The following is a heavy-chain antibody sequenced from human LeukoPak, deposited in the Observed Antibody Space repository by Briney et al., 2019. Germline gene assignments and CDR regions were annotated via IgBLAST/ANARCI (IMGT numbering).Heavy chain of an antibody. J-gene: IGHJ6*02. D-gene: IGHD2-2*01. Sequence: GGSLRLSCAASGFTFSSYWMSWVRQAPGKGLEWVANIKQDGSEKYYVDSVKGRFTISRDNAKNSLYLQMNSLRAEDTAVYYCARVRGYCSSTSCYPYYYGMDVWVQGTTVTVSS. V-gene: IGHV3-7*01. CDR3: ARVRGYCSSTSCYPYYYGMDV. CDR1: GFTFSSYW. CDR2: IKQDGSEK.